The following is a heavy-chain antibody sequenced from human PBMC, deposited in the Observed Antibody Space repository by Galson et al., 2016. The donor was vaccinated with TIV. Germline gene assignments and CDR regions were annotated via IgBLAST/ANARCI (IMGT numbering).Heavy chain of an antibody. V-gene: IGHV3-66*02. Sequence: LRLSCAASGLSVTINYMTWVRQAPGKGLEWVSLISDGGNTYYSDSVRGRFTISRDNSKNILYLQMNSLRVEDTAGYFCARDRVVDATYYYYYFGMDVWGQGTAVTVSS. J-gene: IGHJ6*02. D-gene: IGHD3-22*01. CDR3: ARDRVVDATYYYYYFGMDV. CDR2: ISDGGNT. CDR1: GLSVTINY.